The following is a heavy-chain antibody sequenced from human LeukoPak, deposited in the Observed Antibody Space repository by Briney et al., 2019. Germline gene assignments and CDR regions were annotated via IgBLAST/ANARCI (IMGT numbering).Heavy chain of an antibody. CDR3: AKGLGFLPQFDY. CDR1: GFTFITEA. V-gene: IGHV3-23*01. D-gene: IGHD6-19*01. Sequence: GGSLRLSCAVSGFTFITEAMTWVRQAPGMGLEWVSTISDSGRTTYYADSVKGRFTISRDNSKNTVYLQMNSLRAEDTALYYCAKGLGFLPQFDYWSQGTLAAVSS. J-gene: IGHJ4*02. CDR2: ISDSGRTT.